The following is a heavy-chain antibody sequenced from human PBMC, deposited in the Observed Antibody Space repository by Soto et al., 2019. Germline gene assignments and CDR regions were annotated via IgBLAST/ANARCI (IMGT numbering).Heavy chain of an antibody. J-gene: IGHJ4*02. CDR2: IVRSNGQA. D-gene: IGHD1-26*01. CDR1: EIKLSDYS. CDR3: EKNACPDSYWDFDS. V-gene: IGHV3-23*01. Sequence: GGFVRIRSGAGEIKLSDYSDSWISQKLGKGLGWVSAIVRSNGQADRADSLKGAVTIARDTSKNTLYLQSNSLRAEDTSVYYCEKNACPDSYWDFDSWGPGIQVSV.